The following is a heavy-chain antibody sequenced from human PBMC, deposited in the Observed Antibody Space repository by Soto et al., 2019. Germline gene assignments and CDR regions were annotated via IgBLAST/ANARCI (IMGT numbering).Heavy chain of an antibody. CDR3: VRDWATFWGMDV. J-gene: IGHJ6*02. D-gene: IGHD3-16*01. Sequence: LRLSCAASGFTFSTYWMNWVRQAPGKGLEWVANIKQDGSEKYYVDSVKGRFAISRDNAKDSLFLQMNNLRAEDTAVYYCVRDWATFWGMDVWGQGTTVTVSS. CDR2: IKQDGSEK. V-gene: IGHV3-7*01. CDR1: GFTFSTYW.